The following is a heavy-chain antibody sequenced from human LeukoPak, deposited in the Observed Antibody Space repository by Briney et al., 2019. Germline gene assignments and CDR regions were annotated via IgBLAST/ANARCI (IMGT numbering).Heavy chain of an antibody. CDR1: GGSFSGYY. D-gene: IGHD5-12*01. J-gene: IGHJ4*02. CDR3: ARETQYSGYDPLVDY. CDR2: INHSGST. V-gene: IGHV4-34*01. Sequence: PSETLSLTCAVSGGSFSGYYWSWIRQPPGKGLEWIGEINHSGSTNYNPSLKSRVTISVDTSKNQFSLKLSSVTAADTAVYYCARETQYSGYDPLVDYWGQGTLVTVSS.